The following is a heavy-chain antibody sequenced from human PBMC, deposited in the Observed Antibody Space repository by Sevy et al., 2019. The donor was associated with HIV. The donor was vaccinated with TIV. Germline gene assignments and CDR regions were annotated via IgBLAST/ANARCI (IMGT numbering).Heavy chain of an antibody. J-gene: IGHJ4*02. Sequence: ASVKVSCKTSGYTFIKHPLSWVRQAPGQGLEWMGFIRTYNGETKYAQKFQGRATMTTDTSTSTAYMELRSLRSDDTAVYYCAGDSDGSGRYYLDYFDSWGQGTLVTVSS. V-gene: IGHV1-18*01. CDR3: AGDSDGSGRYYLDYFDS. D-gene: IGHD3-22*01. CDR1: GYTFIKHP. CDR2: IRTYNGET.